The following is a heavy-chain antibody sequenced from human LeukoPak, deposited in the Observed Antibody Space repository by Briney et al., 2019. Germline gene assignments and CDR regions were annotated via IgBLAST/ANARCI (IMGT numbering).Heavy chain of an antibody. D-gene: IGHD5-18*01. CDR3: ARDRGYSITFDY. CDR1: GGTFSSYA. Sequence: ASVKVSCKASGGTFSSYAISWVRQAPGQGFEWMGRIIPIFGTANYAQKFQGRVTITADKSTSTAYMELSSLRSEDTAVYYCARDRGYSITFDYWGQGTLVTVSS. CDR2: IIPIFGTA. V-gene: IGHV1-69*06. J-gene: IGHJ4*02.